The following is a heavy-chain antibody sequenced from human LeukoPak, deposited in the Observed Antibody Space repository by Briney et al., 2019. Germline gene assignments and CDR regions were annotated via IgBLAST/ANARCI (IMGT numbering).Heavy chain of an antibody. CDR2: IYYSGST. CDR1: GGSISISSHY. V-gene: IGHV4-39*01. Sequence: PSETLSLTCTVSGGSISISSHYWVWIRQPPGKGLEWIGSIYYSGSTYYNPSLKSRVTISVDTSKNQFSLKLSSVTAADTAVYYCARHPRYCSSSSCYRGGDFDYWGQGTLVTVSS. CDR3: ARHPRYCSSSSCYRGGDFDY. J-gene: IGHJ4*02. D-gene: IGHD2-2*01.